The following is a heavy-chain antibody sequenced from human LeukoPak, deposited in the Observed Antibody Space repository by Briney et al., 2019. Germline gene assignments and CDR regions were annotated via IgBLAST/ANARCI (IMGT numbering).Heavy chain of an antibody. V-gene: IGHV4-59*01. CDR3: ARGSLTGRVVYLDY. J-gene: IGHJ4*02. CDR1: GGSISSYF. CDR2: IYYSGST. Sequence: PSETLSLTCTVSGGSISSYFWSWIRQPPGKGLEWIGYIYYSGSTNYNPSLKSRVTISADTSKNQFSLKLSSVTAADTAVYYCARGSLTGRVVYLDYWGQGTLVTVSS. D-gene: IGHD3-9*01.